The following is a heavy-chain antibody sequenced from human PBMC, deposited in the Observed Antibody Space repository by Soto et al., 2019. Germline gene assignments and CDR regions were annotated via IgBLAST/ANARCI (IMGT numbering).Heavy chain of an antibody. CDR1: GFSFSGFW. V-gene: IGHV3-74*01. D-gene: IGHD5-12*01. J-gene: IGHJ4*02. Sequence: PVGSLRLSCAASGFSFSGFWMHWVRQAPGNGLVWVSRMFTDVSTTYYADSVKGRFTISRDNAKSTLYLQMNSLRDEDTAVYYCVRGNTGYGNFDSWGQGTLVTVSS. CDR2: MFTDVSTT. CDR3: VRGNTGYGNFDS.